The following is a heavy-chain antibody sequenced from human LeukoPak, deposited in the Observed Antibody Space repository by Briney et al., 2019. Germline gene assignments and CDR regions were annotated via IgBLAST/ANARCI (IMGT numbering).Heavy chain of an antibody. CDR3: TRRYYDFWSGYFFFDY. CDR2: IKSKTDGGTT. D-gene: IGHD3-3*01. Sequence: GGSLRLSCAASGFTFSNAWMSWVRQAPGKGVEWVGRIKSKTDGGTTDYAAPVKGRFTISRDDSKNTLYLQMNSLKTEDTAVYYCTRRYYDFWSGYFFFDYWGQGTLVTVSS. J-gene: IGHJ4*02. CDR1: GFTFSNAW. V-gene: IGHV3-15*01.